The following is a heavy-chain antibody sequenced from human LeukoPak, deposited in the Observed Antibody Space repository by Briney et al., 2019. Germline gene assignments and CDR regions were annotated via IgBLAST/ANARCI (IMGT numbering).Heavy chain of an antibody. V-gene: IGHV3-66*01. CDR2: IYSGGST. CDR3: ARGVAAGHERSDY. J-gene: IGHJ4*02. Sequence: GGSLRLSCAASGFTVSSNYMSWVRQAPGKGLEWVSVIYSGGSTYYADSVKGRFTISRDNSKNTLYLQMNSLRAEDTAVYYCARGVAAGHERSDYWGQGTLVTVSS. D-gene: IGHD6-13*01. CDR1: GFTVSSNY.